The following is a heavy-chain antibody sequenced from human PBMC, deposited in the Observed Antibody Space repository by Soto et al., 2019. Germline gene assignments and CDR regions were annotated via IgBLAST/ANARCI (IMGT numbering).Heavy chain of an antibody. Sequence: EVQLLESGGGLVQPGGSLRLSCAASGFTFSVFAMSWVRQAPGKGLELVSTISGRGENTYYADSVKGRFTISRDNSKNTLKLQRNSLRGEDTAVYYCAKDRGTGDYGVNAVDIWGQGTRVTVAS. CDR3: AKDRGTGDYGVNAVDI. CDR2: ISGRGENT. J-gene: IGHJ3*02. CDR1: GFTFSVFA. V-gene: IGHV3-23*01. D-gene: IGHD7-27*01.